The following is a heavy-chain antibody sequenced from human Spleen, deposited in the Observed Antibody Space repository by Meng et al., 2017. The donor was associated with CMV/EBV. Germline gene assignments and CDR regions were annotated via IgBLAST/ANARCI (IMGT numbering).Heavy chain of an antibody. V-gene: IGHV1-69*05. Sequence: YAISWVRQAPGQGLEWMGGIIPIFGKANYAQKFQGRVTITTDESTSTAYMELSSLRSEDTAVYYCASPFRRGYCSSTSCSLDAFDIWGQGTMVTVSS. CDR1: YA. CDR2: IIPIFGKA. D-gene: IGHD2-2*01. J-gene: IGHJ3*02. CDR3: ASPFRRGYCSSTSCSLDAFDI.